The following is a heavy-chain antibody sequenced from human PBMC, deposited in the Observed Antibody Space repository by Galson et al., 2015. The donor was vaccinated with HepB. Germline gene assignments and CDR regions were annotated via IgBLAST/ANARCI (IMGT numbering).Heavy chain of an antibody. CDR2: IWYDGSNK. CDR3: ARDWLGCSSTSCYVSPPRFDP. J-gene: IGHJ5*02. V-gene: IGHV3-33*01. Sequence: LRLSCAASGFTFSSYGMHWVRQAPGKGLEWVAVIWYDGSNKYYADSVKGRFTISRDNSKNTLYLQMNSLRAEDTAVYHCARDWLGCSSTSCYVSPPRFDPWGQGTLVTVSS. CDR1: GFTFSSYG. D-gene: IGHD2-2*01.